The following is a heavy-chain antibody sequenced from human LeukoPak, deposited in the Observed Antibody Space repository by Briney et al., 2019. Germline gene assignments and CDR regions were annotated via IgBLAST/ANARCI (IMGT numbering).Heavy chain of an antibody. CDR1: GYTFTGYY. CDR3: ARDSSWYLDYYYYMDV. D-gene: IGHD6-13*01. J-gene: IGHJ6*03. Sequence: ASVKVSCKASGYTFTGYYMHWVRQAPGQGLEWMGWINPNSGGTNYAQKFQGRVTMTRDTSISTAYMELSRLRSDDTAVYYCARDSSWYLDYYYYMDVWGKGTTVTISS. CDR2: INPNSGGT. V-gene: IGHV1-2*02.